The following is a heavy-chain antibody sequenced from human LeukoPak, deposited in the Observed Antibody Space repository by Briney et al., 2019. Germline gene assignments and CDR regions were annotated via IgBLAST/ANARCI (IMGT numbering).Heavy chain of an antibody. J-gene: IGHJ4*02. Sequence: GGSLRLSCAASGFTFSSYGMSWVRQAPGKGLEWVSAISGSGGSTYYADSVKGRFTISRDNSKNTLYLQMNSLRAEDTAVYYCAKGAVVVPAAMSEGFDYWGQGTLVTVSS. CDR3: AKGAVVVPAAMSEGFDY. CDR1: GFTFSSYG. D-gene: IGHD2-2*01. CDR2: ISGSGGST. V-gene: IGHV3-23*01.